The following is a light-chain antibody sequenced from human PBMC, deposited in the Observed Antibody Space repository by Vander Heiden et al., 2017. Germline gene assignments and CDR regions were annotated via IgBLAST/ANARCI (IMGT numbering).Light chain of an antibody. Sequence: DIQLTQSPSFLSASVGDRVSITCRASQGISSYLAWYQQIPGKAPKLLIYAASTLQSGVPSRFSGSGSGTEFTLRISSLQPEDFATYYCQQVNNSPITFGGGTKVAIK. J-gene: IGKJ4*01. CDR2: AAS. V-gene: IGKV1-9*01. CDR3: QQVNNSPIT. CDR1: QGISSY.